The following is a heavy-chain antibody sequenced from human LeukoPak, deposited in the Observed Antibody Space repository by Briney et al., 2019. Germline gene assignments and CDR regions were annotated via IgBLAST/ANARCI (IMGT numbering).Heavy chain of an antibody. V-gene: IGHV2-5*01. CDR2: IYWNGDK. D-gene: IGHD1-1*01. Sequence: SGPTLVNPKQTLTLTCTFSGFSLSTSGLGVGWIRQPPGKALEWLALIYWNGDKRYSSSLKSRLTITKDTSKNQVVLTMTNMDPVDTATYYCARDTTTSLLFDYWGQGTLVTVSS. J-gene: IGHJ4*02. CDR3: ARDTTTSLLFDY. CDR1: GFSLSTSGLG.